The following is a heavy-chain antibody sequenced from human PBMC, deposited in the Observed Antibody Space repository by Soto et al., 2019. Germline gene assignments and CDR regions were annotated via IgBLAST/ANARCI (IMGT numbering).Heavy chain of an antibody. D-gene: IGHD3-9*01. J-gene: IGHJ4*02. CDR1: GFTFSSYG. V-gene: IGHV3-33*01. CDR2: IWEDGTNK. Sequence: LRLSCAASGFTFSSYGMHWVRRAPGKGLGWVPVIWEDGTNKNYADTVQGGFTISRVKSKITLYLQMNSLRAEDTAVYYFARASSLTGYPTPYYVDCWGQGTLVTVSS. CDR3: ARASSLTGYPTPYYVDC.